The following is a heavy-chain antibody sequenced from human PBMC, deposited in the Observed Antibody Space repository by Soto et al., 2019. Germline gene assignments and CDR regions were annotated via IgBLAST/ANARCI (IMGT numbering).Heavy chain of an antibody. J-gene: IGHJ4*02. Sequence: ASVEVSCKASGYTFTGYYMDWVRQAPGQGLEWMGWINPNSGGTNYAQKFQGRVTMTRNTSISTAYMELSSLRSEDTAVYYCAKGTYYYDSSGYPGNFDYWGQGTLVTVSS. CDR1: GYTFTGYY. D-gene: IGHD3-22*01. CDR2: INPNSGGT. V-gene: IGHV1-2*02. CDR3: AKGTYYYDSSGYPGNFDY.